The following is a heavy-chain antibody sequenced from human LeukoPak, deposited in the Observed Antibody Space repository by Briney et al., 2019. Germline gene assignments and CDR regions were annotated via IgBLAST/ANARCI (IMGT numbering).Heavy chain of an antibody. J-gene: IGHJ4*02. V-gene: IGHV1-3*01. CDR1: GYTFTSYA. CDR3: ARDSGSGWYSAHFDY. D-gene: IGHD6-19*01. Sequence: GASVKVSCKASGYTFTSYAMHWVRQAPGQRLEWMGWINAGNGNTKYSQKFQGRVTITRDTSASTAYMELSSLRSEDTAVYYCARDSGSGWYSAHFDYWGQGTLVTVSS. CDR2: INAGNGNT.